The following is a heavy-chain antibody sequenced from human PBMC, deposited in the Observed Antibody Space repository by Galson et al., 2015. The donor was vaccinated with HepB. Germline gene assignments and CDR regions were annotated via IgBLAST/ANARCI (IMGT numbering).Heavy chain of an antibody. Sequence: ALRLACAASGFTLTSNSMSWVRQAPGRGLEWVASISDRRSIYNGDALRGRFAVSRDNAKNSLYLQMNSLSVEDTAVYYWARDKSGWSRDIWGQGTMVTVSS. V-gene: IGHV3-21*06. D-gene: IGHD6-13*01. CDR2: ISDRRSI. J-gene: IGHJ3*02. CDR3: ARDKSGWSRDI. CDR1: GFTLTSNS.